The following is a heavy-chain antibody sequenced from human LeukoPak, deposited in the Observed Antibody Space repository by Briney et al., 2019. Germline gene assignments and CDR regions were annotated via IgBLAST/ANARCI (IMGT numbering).Heavy chain of an antibody. Sequence: SETLSLTCTVSGGSIRSGSFYWGWIRQPPGKGLEWIGSIYYSGRIYYNSSLRGRVTISVDTSKNQFSLNLRSVTAADTAVYYCARHESAGAYFDYWGQGTLVTVSS. V-gene: IGHV4-39*01. J-gene: IGHJ4*02. CDR1: GGSIRSGSFY. D-gene: IGHD3-10*01. CDR3: ARHESAGAYFDY. CDR2: IYYSGRI.